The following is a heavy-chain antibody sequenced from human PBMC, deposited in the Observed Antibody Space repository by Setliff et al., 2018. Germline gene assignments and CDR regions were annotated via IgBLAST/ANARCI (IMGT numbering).Heavy chain of an antibody. CDR3: ARDRVRTAALGGMDV. J-gene: IGHJ6*02. CDR2: ISYDGSNK. CDR1: GFTFSSYA. V-gene: IGHV3-30-3*01. D-gene: IGHD6-6*01. Sequence: PGGSLRLSCAASGFTFSSYAMHWVRQAPGKGLEWVAVISYDGSNKYYADSVKGRFTISRDNAKNSLYLQMNILRAEDTAMYYCARDRVRTAALGGMDVWGQGTTVTVSS.